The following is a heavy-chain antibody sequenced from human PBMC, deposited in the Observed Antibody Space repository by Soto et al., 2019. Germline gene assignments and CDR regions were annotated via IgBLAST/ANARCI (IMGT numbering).Heavy chain of an antibody. CDR2: IYYSGST. V-gene: IGHV4-59*08. J-gene: IGHJ6*03. CDR3: ARRNYDILTGYYYYYYMDV. Sequence: PSETLSLTCTVSGGSISSYYWSWIRQPPGKGLEWIGYIYYSGSTNYNPSLKSRVTVSVDTSKNQFSLKLSSVTAADTAVYYCARRNYDILTGYYYYYYMDVWGKGTTVTVSS. D-gene: IGHD3-9*01. CDR1: GGSISSYY.